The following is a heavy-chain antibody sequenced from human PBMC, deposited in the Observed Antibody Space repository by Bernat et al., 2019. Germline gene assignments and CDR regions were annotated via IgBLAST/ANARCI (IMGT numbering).Heavy chain of an antibody. J-gene: IGHJ6*03. V-gene: IGHV3-74*01. CDR1: GFTFSSYW. Sequence: EVQLVESGGGLVQPGGSLRLSCAASGFTFSSYWMHWVRQAPGKGLVWVSRINSDGSSTSYADTEKGRFTISRDNAKNKLYLQMNSLRAEDTAVYYCAREGGVKLPTYYYYMDVWGKGTTVTVSS. D-gene: IGHD4-23*01. CDR2: INSDGSST. CDR3: AREGGVKLPTYYYYMDV.